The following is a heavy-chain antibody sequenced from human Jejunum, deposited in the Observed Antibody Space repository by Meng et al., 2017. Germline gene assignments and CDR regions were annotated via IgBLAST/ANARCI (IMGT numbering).Heavy chain of an antibody. CDR2: ISGSAGNT. V-gene: IGHV3-23*01. Sequence: GESLKISCAASGFTFSSYAMSWVRQAPGKGLEWVSTISGSAGNTNYADSVKGRFTISRDHSKNTLHLEMNNLGAEDTAVYYCVKWASSGWYEFRYFDSWGPGTLVTVSS. CDR3: VKWASSGWYEFRYFDS. CDR1: GFTFSSYA. D-gene: IGHD6-19*01. J-gene: IGHJ4*02.